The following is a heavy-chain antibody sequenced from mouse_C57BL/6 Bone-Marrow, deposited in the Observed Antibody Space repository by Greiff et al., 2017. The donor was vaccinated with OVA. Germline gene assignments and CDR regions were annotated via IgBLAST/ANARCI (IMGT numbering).Heavy chain of an antibody. J-gene: IGHJ2*01. D-gene: IGHD1-1*01. V-gene: IGHV1-85*01. CDR2: IYPRDGST. Sequence: QVQLQQSGPELVKPGASVTLSCKASGYTFTSYDINWVKQRPGQGLEWIGWIYPRDGSTKYNEKFKGKATLTVDTSSSTAYMELHSLTSEDSAVYFCAREITTVVAGDYFDYWGQGTTLTVSS. CDR1: GYTFTSYD. CDR3: AREITTVVAGDYFDY.